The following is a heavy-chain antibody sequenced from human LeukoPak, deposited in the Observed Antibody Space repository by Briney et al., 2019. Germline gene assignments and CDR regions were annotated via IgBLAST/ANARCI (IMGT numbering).Heavy chain of an antibody. CDR2: TYYRSEWYN. CDR1: GDSVSSNSAA. J-gene: IGHJ3*01. V-gene: IGHV6-1*01. D-gene: IGHD2-15*01. CDR3: ARTYCSGDICYSGAFDF. Sequence: SQTLSLTCAISGDSVSSNSAAWNWIRQSPTSGLEWLGRTYYRSEWYNDYAVSVKSRITIDPDTSKNQFSLQLNSVTTEDTAVYYCARTYCSGDICYSGAFDFWGQGTLFTVSS.